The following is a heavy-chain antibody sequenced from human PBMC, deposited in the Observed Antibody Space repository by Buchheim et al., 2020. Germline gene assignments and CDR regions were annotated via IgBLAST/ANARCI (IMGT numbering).Heavy chain of an antibody. CDR1: GFTFSTYS. D-gene: IGHD2-2*01. J-gene: IGHJ4*02. CDR2: ISSSSSTI. Sequence: EVQLVESGGGLVQPGGSLRLSCAASGFTFSTYSMNWVRQAPGKGLEWVSYISSSSSTIYYSDSVKGRFTISSNNAKNSLSLQMNSLRDEDTAVYYCARDRCSSTSCSSTHFDYWGQGTL. V-gene: IGHV3-48*02. CDR3: ARDRCSSTSCSSTHFDY.